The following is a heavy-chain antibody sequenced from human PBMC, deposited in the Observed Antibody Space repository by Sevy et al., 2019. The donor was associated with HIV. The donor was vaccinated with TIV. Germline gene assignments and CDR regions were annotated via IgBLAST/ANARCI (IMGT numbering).Heavy chain of an antibody. CDR3: ASAIFGNLGDV. D-gene: IGHD3-3*02. J-gene: IGHJ6*02. Sequence: GGSRLSCAASGFTVSSNYMSWVRQAPGKGLEWVSVIYSGGNTYYADSVKGRFTISRDNSKNTLYLQMNSLRAEDTAVYYCASAIFGNLGDVWGQGTTVTVSS. CDR2: IYSGGNT. CDR1: GFTVSSNY. V-gene: IGHV3-53*01.